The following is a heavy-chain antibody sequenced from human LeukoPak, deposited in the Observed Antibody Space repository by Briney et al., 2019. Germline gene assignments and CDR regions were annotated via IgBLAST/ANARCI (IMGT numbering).Heavy chain of an antibody. Sequence: ASVKVSCKASGYTFTGYYMHWVRQAPGQGLEWMGWINPNSGGTNYAQKFQGRVTMTRDTSISTAYMELSRLRSDDTAVYYCARVTIFGVVIYDAFDIWGQGTMVTVSS. CDR1: GYTFTGYY. D-gene: IGHD3-3*01. J-gene: IGHJ3*02. CDR3: ARVTIFGVVIYDAFDI. CDR2: INPNSGGT. V-gene: IGHV1-2*02.